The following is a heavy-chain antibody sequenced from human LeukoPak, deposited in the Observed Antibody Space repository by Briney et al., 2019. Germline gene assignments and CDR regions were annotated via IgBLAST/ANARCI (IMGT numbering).Heavy chain of an antibody. CDR3: ARDQVLLGFNL. J-gene: IGHJ5*02. V-gene: IGHV3-21*01. CDR1: GFTFSSYS. D-gene: IGHD3-10*01. Sequence: GGSLRLSCAASGFTFSSYSMNWVGQAPGKGLEWVSSISSSSSYIYYADSVKGRFTISRDNAKNSLYLQMNSLRAEDTAVYYCARDQVLLGFNLWGQGTLVTVSS. CDR2: ISSSSSYI.